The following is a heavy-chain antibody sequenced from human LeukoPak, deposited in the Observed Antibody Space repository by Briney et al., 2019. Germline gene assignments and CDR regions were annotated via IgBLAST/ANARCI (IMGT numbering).Heavy chain of an antibody. CDR2: IYTSGST. Sequence: SETLSLTCTVSGGSISSGSYYWSWIRQPAGKGLEWIGRIYTSGSTNYHHSLKSRVTISVDTSKNTFSLKLSSVTAADTAVYYCARGKTAYGSENPHFDYWGQGTLVTVSS. J-gene: IGHJ4*02. D-gene: IGHD3-10*01. V-gene: IGHV4-61*02. CDR3: ARGKTAYGSENPHFDY. CDR1: GGSISSGSYY.